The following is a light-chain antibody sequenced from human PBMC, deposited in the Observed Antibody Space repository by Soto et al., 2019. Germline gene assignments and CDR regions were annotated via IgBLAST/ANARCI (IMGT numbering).Light chain of an antibody. CDR1: SSDVGGYNS. Sequence: QSVLTQPPSASGSLGQPVTISCTGTSSDVGGYNSVSWYQQHPDKAPKLMIYEVNKRPSGVPDRFSGSKSAYTASLTVSGLQAEDEADYYCSSYAGSNNVLFGGGTKLTVL. CDR2: EVN. CDR3: SSYAGSNNVL. J-gene: IGLJ2*01. V-gene: IGLV2-8*01.